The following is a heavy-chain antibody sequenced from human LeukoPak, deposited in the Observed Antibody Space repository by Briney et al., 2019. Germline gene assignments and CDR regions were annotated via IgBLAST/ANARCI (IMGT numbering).Heavy chain of an antibody. CDR2: ISYDGSNK. Sequence: GGSLRLSCAASGFTFSSYAMHWVRQAPGKGLDCVAVISYDGSNKYYADSVKGRFTISRDNSKNTLYLQMNSLRAEDTAVYYCARSHSSGYYGYWGQEALVTVSS. D-gene: IGHD3-22*01. J-gene: IGHJ4*02. CDR1: GFTFSSYA. CDR3: ARSHSSGYYGY. V-gene: IGHV3-30-3*01.